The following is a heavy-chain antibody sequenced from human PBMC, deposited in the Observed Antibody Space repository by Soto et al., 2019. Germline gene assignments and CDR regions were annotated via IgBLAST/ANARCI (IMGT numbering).Heavy chain of an antibody. Sequence: GGSLRLSCAASGFTFSSYGMHWVRQAPGKGLEWVAVIWYDGSNKYYADSVKGRFTISRDNSKNTLYLEMHSLRAEDTAVYYCARESEDLTSNFDYWGQGTLVTVSS. CDR3: ARESEDLTSNFDY. CDR1: GFTFSSYG. CDR2: IWYDGSNK. V-gene: IGHV3-33*01. J-gene: IGHJ4*02.